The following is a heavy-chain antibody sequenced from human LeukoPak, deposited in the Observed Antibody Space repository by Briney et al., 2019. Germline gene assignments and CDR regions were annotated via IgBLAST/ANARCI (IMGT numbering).Heavy chain of an antibody. D-gene: IGHD6-19*01. J-gene: IGHJ3*02. V-gene: IGHV4-61*02. CDR2: IYTSGST. CDR3: ARRRVERRYSSGQDGAFDI. CDR1: GGSISSSSYY. Sequence: SETLSLTCTVSGGSISSSSYYWSWIRQPAGKGLEWIGRIYTSGSTNYNPSLKSRVTISVDTSKNQFSLKLSSVTAADTAVYYCARRRVERRYSSGQDGAFDIWGQGTMVTVSS.